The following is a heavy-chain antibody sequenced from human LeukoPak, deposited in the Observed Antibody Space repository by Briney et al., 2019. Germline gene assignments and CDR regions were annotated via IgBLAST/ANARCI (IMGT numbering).Heavy chain of an antibody. CDR1: GFTFSSYA. CDR2: ISGSGGST. CDR3: AKGSCSGGSCYSLSLIY. J-gene: IGHJ4*02. D-gene: IGHD2-15*01. V-gene: IGHV3-23*01. Sequence: PGGSLRLSCAASGFTFSSYAMGWVRQAPGKGLEWVSAISGSGGSTYYADSVKGRFTISRDNSKNTLYLQMNSLRAEDTAVYYCAKGSCSGGSCYSLSLIYWGQGTLVTVSS.